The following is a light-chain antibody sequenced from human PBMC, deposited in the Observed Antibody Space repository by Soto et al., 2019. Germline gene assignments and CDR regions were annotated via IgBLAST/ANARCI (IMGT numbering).Light chain of an antibody. J-gene: IGKJ5*01. CDR2: DAS. Sequence: EIVLTQSPATLSLSPGERSTLSCRASQSVCSYLAWYQQKPGQAPRLLIYDASNRATGIPAMFSGSGSGTDFTLTISSLEPEDFAVYYCQQRSNWPTITFGQGTRLEIK. CDR1: QSVCSY. V-gene: IGKV3-11*01. CDR3: QQRSNWPTIT.